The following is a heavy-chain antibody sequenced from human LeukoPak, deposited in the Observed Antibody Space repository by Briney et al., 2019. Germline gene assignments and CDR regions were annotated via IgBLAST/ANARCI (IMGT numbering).Heavy chain of an antibody. J-gene: IGHJ5*02. CDR2: IYHSGST. D-gene: IGHD2-15*01. V-gene: IGHV4-38-2*02. CDR1: GYSISSGYY. Sequence: PETLSLTCTVSGYSISSGYYWGWIRQPPGKGLEWIGSIYHSGSTYYNPSLKSRVTISVDTSKNQFSLKLSSVTAADTAVYYCARDRGVVDLNWFDPWGQGTLVTVSS. CDR3: ARDRGVVDLNWFDP.